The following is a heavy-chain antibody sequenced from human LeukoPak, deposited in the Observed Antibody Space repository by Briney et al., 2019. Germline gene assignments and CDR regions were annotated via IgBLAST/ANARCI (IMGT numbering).Heavy chain of an antibody. V-gene: IGHV3-33*06. J-gene: IGHJ4*02. CDR1: GFTFSSYG. CDR2: IWYDGSNK. D-gene: IGHD3-16*01. CDR3: AKDSHPWGLDY. Sequence: GGSLRLSCAASGFTFSSYGMHWVRQAPGKGLEWVAVIWYDGSNKYYADSVKGRFIISRDNSKNTLYLQMNSLGAEDTAVYYCAKDSHPWGLDYRGQGTLVTVSS.